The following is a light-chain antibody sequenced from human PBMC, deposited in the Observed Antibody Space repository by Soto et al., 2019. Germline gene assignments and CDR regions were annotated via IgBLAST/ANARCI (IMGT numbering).Light chain of an antibody. CDR2: KAS. Sequence: DIQMTQSPSTLSASVGDRFTITCRASQSISSWLAWYQQKPGKAPKLLIYKASSLESGVPSRFSGSGSGTEFTLSLSSLQPDDFATYYCQQYSSYRTFGQGTNVEIK. CDR3: QQYSSYRT. CDR1: QSISSW. J-gene: IGKJ1*01. V-gene: IGKV1-5*03.